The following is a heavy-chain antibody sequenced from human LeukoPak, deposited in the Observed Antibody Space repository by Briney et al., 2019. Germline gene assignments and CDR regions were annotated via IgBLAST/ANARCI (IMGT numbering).Heavy chain of an antibody. CDR3: ATFTAMVRYFDY. Sequence: PSETLSLTCTVSGGSISSSSYYWGWIRQPPGKVLEWIGSIYYSGSTYYNPSLKSRVTISVDTSKNQFSLKLSSVTAAHTAVYYCATFTAMVRYFDYWGQGTLVTVSS. CDR2: IYYSGST. CDR1: GGSISSSSYY. D-gene: IGHD5-18*01. V-gene: IGHV4-39*01. J-gene: IGHJ4*02.